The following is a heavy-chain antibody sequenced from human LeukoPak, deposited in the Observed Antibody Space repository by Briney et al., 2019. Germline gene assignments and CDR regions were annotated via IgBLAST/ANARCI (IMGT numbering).Heavy chain of an antibody. CDR3: AKDGGRTYGGNSYYFDY. Sequence: PGGSLRLSCAASGFTFSSYSMNWVRQAPGKGLEWISSISGSSYYIYYADSVKGRFTISRDNSKNTLYLQMNSLRAEDTAVYYCAKDGGRTYGGNSYYFDYWGQGTLVTVSS. CDR1: GFTFSSYS. V-gene: IGHV3-21*01. J-gene: IGHJ4*02. CDR2: ISGSSYYI. D-gene: IGHD4-23*01.